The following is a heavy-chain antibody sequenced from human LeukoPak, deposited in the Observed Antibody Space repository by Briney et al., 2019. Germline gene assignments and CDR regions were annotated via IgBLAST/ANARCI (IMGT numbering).Heavy chain of an antibody. CDR3: ARGGLEYQLLSYFDY. V-gene: IGHV4-59*01. J-gene: IGHJ4*02. Sequence: ETLSLTCTVSGGSISSYYWSWIRQPPGKGLEWIGYIYYSGSTNFNPSLKSRVTISVDTSKNQFSLKLSSVTAADTAVYYCARGGLEYQLLSYFDYWGQGTLVTVSS. CDR2: IYYSGST. CDR1: GGSISSYY. D-gene: IGHD2-2*01.